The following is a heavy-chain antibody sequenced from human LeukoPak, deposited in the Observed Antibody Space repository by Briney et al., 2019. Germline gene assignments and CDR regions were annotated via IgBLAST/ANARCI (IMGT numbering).Heavy chain of an antibody. CDR1: GGSISSSSYY. J-gene: IGHJ5*02. D-gene: IGHD3-10*01. CDR3: ARGMWFGELCWFDP. CDR2: IYYSGST. Sequence: SETLSLTCTVSGGSISSSSYYWGWIRQPPGKGLEWVGSIYYSGSTYYNPSLKSRVTISVDTSKNQFSLKLSSVTAADTAVYYCARGMWFGELCWFDPWGQGTLVTVSS. V-gene: IGHV4-39*01.